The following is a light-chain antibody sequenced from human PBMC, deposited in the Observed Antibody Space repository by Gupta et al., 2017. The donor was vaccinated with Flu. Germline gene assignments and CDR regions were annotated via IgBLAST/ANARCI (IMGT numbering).Light chain of an antibody. CDR3: QKFNGAPLT. Sequence: GDRITITCLASQDIRDSLAWYQHKPGKGPSLLIYAASTLHSGVPSRFRGSGSGTEFTLTISSLQPEDVATYYCQKFNGAPLTFGGGTKVEI. V-gene: IGKV1-27*01. CDR2: AAS. CDR1: QDIRDS. J-gene: IGKJ4*01.